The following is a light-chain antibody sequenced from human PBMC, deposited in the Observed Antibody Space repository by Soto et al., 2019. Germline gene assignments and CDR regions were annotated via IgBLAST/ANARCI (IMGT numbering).Light chain of an antibody. J-gene: IGLJ2*01. CDR1: SSNIGSNY. CDR3: AAWDDSLSAHVV. V-gene: IGLV1-47*01. Sequence: QSVLTQPPSASGTPGQRVTISCSGSSSNIGSNYVYWYQQLPGTASKLLIYRNNQRPSGVPDRFSGSKSGTSASLAISGLRSEDEADYYCAAWDDSLSAHVVFGGGTKVTVL. CDR2: RNN.